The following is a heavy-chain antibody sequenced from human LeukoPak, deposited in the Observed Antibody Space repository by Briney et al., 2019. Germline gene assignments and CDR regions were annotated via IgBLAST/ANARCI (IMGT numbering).Heavy chain of an antibody. CDR3: ARQGRRAQLLDY. D-gene: IGHD2-2*01. Sequence: GGSLRLSCAASGFKFSAYSIHWVRQAPGKGLEFVSAISRDGGSTHYANSVKGRFTISRDNSKDTLYLQMGSLRPDDMAVYYCARQGRRAQLLDYWGQGTLVTVSS. CDR1: GFKFSAYS. J-gene: IGHJ4*02. V-gene: IGHV3-64*01. CDR2: ISRDGGST.